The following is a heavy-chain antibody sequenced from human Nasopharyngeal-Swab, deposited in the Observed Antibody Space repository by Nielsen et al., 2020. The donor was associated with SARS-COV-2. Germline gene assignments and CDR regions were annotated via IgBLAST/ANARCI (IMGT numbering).Heavy chain of an antibody. CDR2: IDYSGRT. CDR3: ASYLGVDGQKRFDY. CDR1: GGSVTDTDYF. J-gene: IGHJ4*02. D-gene: IGHD5-24*01. V-gene: IGHV4-39*01. Sequence: SETLSLTCTVSGGSVTDTDYFWGWIRRPPVTGLEWIGNIDYSGRTFYNPSLKSRVSISVDTSKNQFSLKLHSVTAADTAVYYCASYLGVDGQKRFDYWGQGTLVTVSS.